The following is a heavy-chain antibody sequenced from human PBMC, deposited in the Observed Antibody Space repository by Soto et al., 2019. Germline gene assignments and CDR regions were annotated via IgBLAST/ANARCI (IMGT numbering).Heavy chain of an antibody. Sequence: SLRLSCAASGFIFDDYGMHWVRQAPGKGLEWVSGMSWNSGSVDYADSVKGRFTISRDNAKNSLYLQMNSLRAEDTALYYCAKVGSRVYGDFDYWGKGTLVTVSS. CDR3: AKVGSRVYGDFDY. V-gene: IGHV3-9*01. J-gene: IGHJ4*02. CDR1: GFIFDDYG. D-gene: IGHD4-17*01. CDR2: MSWNSGSV.